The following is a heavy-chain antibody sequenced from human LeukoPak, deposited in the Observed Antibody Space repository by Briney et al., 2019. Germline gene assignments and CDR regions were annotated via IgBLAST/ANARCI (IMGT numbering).Heavy chain of an antibody. V-gene: IGHV3-23*01. CDR3: AKDVSRGSGALGDY. J-gene: IGHJ4*02. Sequence: GGSLRLSCAASGFIFSSYAMSWVRQAPGKGLEWVSTISGGDRSTYYSDSVKGRFAISRDNSKNTLYLQMNSPRPEDTAVYYCAKDVSRGSGALGDYWGQGALVTVSS. CDR2: ISGGDRST. D-gene: IGHD3-10*01. CDR1: GFIFSSYA.